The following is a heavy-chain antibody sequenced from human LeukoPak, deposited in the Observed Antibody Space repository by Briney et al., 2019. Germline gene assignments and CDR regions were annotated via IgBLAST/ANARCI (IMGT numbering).Heavy chain of an antibody. D-gene: IGHD1-26*01. CDR2: ISGSGGSK. CDR1: GFTFSSYA. CDR3: AKGGIVSVSPFFDY. V-gene: IGHV3-23*01. J-gene: IGHJ4*02. Sequence: PGGSLRLSCAASGFTFSSYAMSWVRQAPGKGLEWVSAISGSGGSKYYADSVKGRFTISRDNSKNTLYLQMNSLRAEDTAVYYCAKGGIVSVSPFFDYWGQGTLVTVSS.